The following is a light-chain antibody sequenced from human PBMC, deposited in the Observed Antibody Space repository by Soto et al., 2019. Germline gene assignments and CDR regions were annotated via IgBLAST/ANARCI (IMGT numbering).Light chain of an antibody. CDR2: DAS. Sequence: EIVLTQSPSTLSLSPVERSTLSCRASQSVSSYLAWYQQKPGQAPRLLIYDASNRATGIPARFSGSGSGTDFTLTISSLEPEDFAVYYCQQRSNWPPGRFTFGPGTKVDIK. J-gene: IGKJ3*01. V-gene: IGKV3-11*01. CDR3: QQRSNWPPGRFT. CDR1: QSVSSY.